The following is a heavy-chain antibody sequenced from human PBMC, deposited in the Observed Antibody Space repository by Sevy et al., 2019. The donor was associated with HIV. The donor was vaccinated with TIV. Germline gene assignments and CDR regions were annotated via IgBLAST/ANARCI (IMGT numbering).Heavy chain of an antibody. CDR1: GFSISSYS. V-gene: IGHV3-48*01. J-gene: IGHJ6*02. D-gene: IGHD6-19*01. CDR3: ARDYSSGWYPQIYYYGMDV. Sequence: GGSLRLSCAASGFSISSYSMNWVRQAPGKGLEWVSWISSSSSTIYYGHSVKGRLTISRDNGKNSLYLQMNSLRAEDTSVYYCARDYSSGWYPQIYYYGMDVWGQGTTVTVSS. CDR2: ISSSSSTI.